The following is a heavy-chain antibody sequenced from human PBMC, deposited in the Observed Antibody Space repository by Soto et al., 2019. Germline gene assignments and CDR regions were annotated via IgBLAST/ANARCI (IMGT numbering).Heavy chain of an antibody. CDR2: IRSKANSYAT. CDR1: GFTFSGSA. J-gene: IGHJ6*02. Sequence: PGGSLRLSCAASGFTFSGSAMHWVRQASGEGLEWVGRIRSKANSYATAYAASVKGRFTISRDDSKNTAYLQMNSLKTEDTAVYYCAYYDSSGYDYYYYGMDVWGQGTTVTVSS. CDR3: AYYDSSGYDYYYYGMDV. D-gene: IGHD3-22*01. V-gene: IGHV3-73*01.